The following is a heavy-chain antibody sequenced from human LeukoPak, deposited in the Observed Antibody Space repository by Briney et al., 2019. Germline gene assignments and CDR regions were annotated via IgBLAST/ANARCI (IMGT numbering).Heavy chain of an antibody. CDR1: GGSISSSSYY. D-gene: IGHD2-2*01. J-gene: IGHJ4*02. Sequence: SETLSLTCTVSGGSISSSSYYWGWIRQPPGKGLEWVGSIYYSGSTYYNLSRKSRVTISVDTSKNQFSLKLSSVTAADTAVYYCAGLYGSSTSCYPEGVIDPFDYWGQGTLVTVSS. V-gene: IGHV4-39*01. CDR2: IYYSGST. CDR3: AGLYGSSTSCYPEGVIDPFDY.